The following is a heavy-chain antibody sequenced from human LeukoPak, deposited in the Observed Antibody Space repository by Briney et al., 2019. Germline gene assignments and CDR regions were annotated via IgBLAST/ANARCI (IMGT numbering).Heavy chain of an antibody. CDR2: INSDGSST. CDR1: GFTFSSYG. CDR3: ARYGPAYCGGDCLTPLYWYFDL. V-gene: IGHV3-74*01. Sequence: GGSLRLSCAASGFTFSSYGMHWVRQAPGKGLVWVSRINSDGSSTSYADSVKGRFTISRDNAKNTLYLQMNSLRAEDTAVYYCARYGPAYCGGDCLTPLYWYFDLWGRGTLVTVSS. D-gene: IGHD2-21*02. J-gene: IGHJ2*01.